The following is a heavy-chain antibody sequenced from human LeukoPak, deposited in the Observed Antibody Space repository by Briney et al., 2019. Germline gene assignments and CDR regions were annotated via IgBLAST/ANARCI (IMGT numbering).Heavy chain of an antibody. D-gene: IGHD7-27*01. J-gene: IGHJ4*02. Sequence: PSETLSLTCTVSGGSISSGGYYWSWIRQHPGKGLEWIGYIYYSGSTYCNPSLKSRVTISVDTSKNQFSLKLSSVTAADTAVYYCARGSETGDGFDYWGQGTLVTVSS. CDR1: GGSISSGGYY. V-gene: IGHV4-31*03. CDR3: ARGSETGDGFDY. CDR2: IYYSGST.